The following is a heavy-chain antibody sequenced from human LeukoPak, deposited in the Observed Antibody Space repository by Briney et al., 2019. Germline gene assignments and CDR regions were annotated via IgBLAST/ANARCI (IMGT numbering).Heavy chain of an antibody. V-gene: IGHV4-34*01. CDR3: ARSRAYFDY. J-gene: IGHJ4*02. CDR2: INHSGST. Sequence: SETLSLTCAVYGGSFSGYYWSWIRQPPGKGLEWIGEINHSGSTNYNPSLKSRVTISVDTSKNQFSLKLSSVTAADTAVYYCARSRAYFDYWGQGTLVTVSS. CDR1: GGSFSGYY.